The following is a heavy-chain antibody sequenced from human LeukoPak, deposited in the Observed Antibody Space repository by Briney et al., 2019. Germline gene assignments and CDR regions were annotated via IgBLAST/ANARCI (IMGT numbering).Heavy chain of an antibody. D-gene: IGHD1-26*01. Sequence: GASVKVSCKASGYTFTSNGISWVRQATGQGLEWMGWMNPNSGNTGYAQKFQGRVTITRNTSISTAYMELSSLRSEDTAVYYCARCGSPACYFDYWGQGTLVTVSS. CDR3: ARCGSPACYFDY. CDR2: MNPNSGNT. CDR1: GYTFTSNG. V-gene: IGHV1-8*03. J-gene: IGHJ4*02.